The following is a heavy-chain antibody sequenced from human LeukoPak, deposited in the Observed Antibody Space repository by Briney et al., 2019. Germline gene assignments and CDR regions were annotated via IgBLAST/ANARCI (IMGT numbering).Heavy chain of an antibody. J-gene: IGHJ4*02. V-gene: IGHV3-23*01. D-gene: IGHD1-26*01. CDR1: GFTFSAYA. Sequence: GGSLRLSFAASGFTFSAYAMTWVRQAPGKGLEWVSNFYSDALDGITNYADSVKGRFTISRGNSQNTLYLQMNSLRVEDTATYYCAREIGGGHHYFEHWGQGTVVTVSS. CDR3: AREIGGGHHYFEH. CDR2: FYSDALDGIT.